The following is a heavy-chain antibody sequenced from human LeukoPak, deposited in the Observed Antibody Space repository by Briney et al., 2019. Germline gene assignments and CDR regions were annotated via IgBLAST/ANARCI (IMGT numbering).Heavy chain of an antibody. Sequence: GASVKVSCKASGYTFTGYYMHWVRQAPGQGLEWMGWINPNSSGTNYAQKFQGRVTMTRGTSISTAYMELSRLRSDDTAVYYCARADSITMIVVVINDGAFDIWGQGTMVTVSS. D-gene: IGHD3-22*01. V-gene: IGHV1-2*02. CDR1: GYTFTGYY. J-gene: IGHJ3*02. CDR3: ARADSITMIVVVINDGAFDI. CDR2: INPNSSGT.